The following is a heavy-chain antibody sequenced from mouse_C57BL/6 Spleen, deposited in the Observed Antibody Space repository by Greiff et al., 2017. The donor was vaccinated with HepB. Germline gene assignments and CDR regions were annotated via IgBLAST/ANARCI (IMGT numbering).Heavy chain of an antibody. CDR1: GYTFTSYW. D-gene: IGHD2-1*01. J-gene: IGHJ4*01. CDR3: VREGWVRYAMDY. Sequence: VQLQQSGADLAKPGASVKLSCKASGYTFTSYWMHWVKQRPGQGLDWIGYINPSSGYTKYNQKFKDKATLTADKSSSTAYMQLSSLTYEDSAVYYCVREGWVRYAMDYWGQGASVTVSS. V-gene: IGHV1-7*01. CDR2: INPSSGYT.